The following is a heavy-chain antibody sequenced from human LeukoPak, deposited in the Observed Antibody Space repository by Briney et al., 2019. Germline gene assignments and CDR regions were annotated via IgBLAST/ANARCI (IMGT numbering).Heavy chain of an antibody. V-gene: IGHV4-39*01. Sequence: SETLSLTCTVSGGSISNNSYFWGWIRQPPGKGLEWIESIYYSGSAYYNPSLKSRVTISVDTSKNQFSLKLTSVTASDTAVYYCARHQRDVVVVPAAIRVYNWFDPWGQGTLVTVSS. CDR2: IYYSGSA. J-gene: IGHJ5*02. D-gene: IGHD2-2*02. CDR3: ARHQRDVVVVPAAIRVYNWFDP. CDR1: GGSISNNSYF.